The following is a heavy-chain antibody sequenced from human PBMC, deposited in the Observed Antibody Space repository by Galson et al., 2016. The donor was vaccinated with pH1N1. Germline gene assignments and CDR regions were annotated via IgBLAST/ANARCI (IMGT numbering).Heavy chain of an antibody. Sequence: PALVKPTQTLTLTCTFSGFSLSTSGMCVSWIRQPQGKALEWLALIDWDDNKYYSTSLKTRLTISKDTAKNQVVLTMTNMDPVDTATYYCARNLSGDYSHYFDYWGQGTLVTVSS. CDR2: IDWDDNK. CDR3: ARNLSGDYSHYFDY. J-gene: IGHJ4*02. D-gene: IGHD4-17*01. V-gene: IGHV2-70*01. CDR1: GFSLSTSGMC.